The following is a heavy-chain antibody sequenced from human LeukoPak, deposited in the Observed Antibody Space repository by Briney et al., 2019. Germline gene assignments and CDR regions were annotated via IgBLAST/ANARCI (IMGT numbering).Heavy chain of an antibody. CDR3: ARDHLWGSSDAFDI. CDR1: GYTFTNYY. D-gene: IGHD3-16*01. Sequence: ASVKVSCKASGYTFTNYYMHSVRQAPGQGLEWMGIINPSGGNTNYAQKFQGRVTMTRDTSTSTVYMELSSLRSEDTAVYYCARDHLWGSSDAFDIWGQGTMVTVSS. V-gene: IGHV1-46*01. CDR2: INPSGGNT. J-gene: IGHJ3*02.